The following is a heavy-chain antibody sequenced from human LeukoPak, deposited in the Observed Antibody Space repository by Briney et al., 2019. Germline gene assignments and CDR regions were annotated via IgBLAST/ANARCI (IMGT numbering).Heavy chain of an antibody. CDR2: INGSGGST. Sequence: GGSLRLSCAASGFTFSSYAMSWVRQAPGKGLEWVSAINGSGGSTYYADSVKGRFTISRDNAKNSLYLQMNSLRAEDTAVYYCARDLQPGVAYWYFDLWGRGTLVTVSS. V-gene: IGHV3-23*01. CDR1: GFTFSSYA. CDR3: ARDLQPGVAYWYFDL. J-gene: IGHJ2*01. D-gene: IGHD2-15*01.